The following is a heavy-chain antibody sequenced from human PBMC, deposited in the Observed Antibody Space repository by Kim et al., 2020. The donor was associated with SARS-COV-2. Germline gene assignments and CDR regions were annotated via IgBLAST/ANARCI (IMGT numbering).Heavy chain of an antibody. CDR3: ARHVRCTSTTCYPDY. CDR2: IYYSGST. J-gene: IGHJ4*02. CDR1: GGSISSSSYY. V-gene: IGHV4-39*01. Sequence: SETLSLTCTVSGGSISSSSYYWGWIRQPPGKGLEWIGSIYYSGSTYYNPSLKSRDTISVDTSQNQFSLKLSSVTAADTAVYYCARHVRCTSTTCYPDYWGQGTLVTVSS. D-gene: IGHD2-2*01.